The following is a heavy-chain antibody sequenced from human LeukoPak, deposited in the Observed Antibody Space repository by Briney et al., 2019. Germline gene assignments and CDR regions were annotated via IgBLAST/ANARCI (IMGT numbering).Heavy chain of an antibody. CDR2: ISWNSVGI. CDR1: GFTFDDYA. Sequence: GGSLRLSCAASGFTFDDYAMHWVRQAPGKGLEWVSGISWNSVGIGYADSVKGRLTISRDNAKNSLYLQMNSLRAEDTALYYCARSCRSGYYSGFDYWGQGTLVTVSS. J-gene: IGHJ4*02. V-gene: IGHV3-9*01. CDR3: ARSCRSGYYSGFDY. D-gene: IGHD3-3*01.